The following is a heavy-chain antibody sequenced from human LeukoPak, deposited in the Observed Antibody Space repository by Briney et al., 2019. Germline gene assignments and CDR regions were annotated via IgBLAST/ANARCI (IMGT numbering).Heavy chain of an antibody. D-gene: IGHD3-10*01. J-gene: IGHJ4*02. CDR2: FNHSGST. V-gene: IGHV4-34*01. CDR1: GGSFSGCY. CDR3: ARVWSAGLPDY. Sequence: ETQTLTCAVCGGSFSGCYWSWIRQPPGKGVEWMGEFNHSGSTNYNPSLKSPVAMSVDTSKNQFSLKLSSVTAADTAVYYCARVWSAGLPDYWGQGTLVTVSS.